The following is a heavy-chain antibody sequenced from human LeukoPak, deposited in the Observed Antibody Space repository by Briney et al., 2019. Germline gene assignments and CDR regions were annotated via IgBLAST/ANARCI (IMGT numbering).Heavy chain of an antibody. Sequence: GRSLRLSCAASGFTFSSYAMHWVRQAPGKGLEWVAVISYDGSNKYYADSVKGRFTISRDNSKNTLYLQMSSLRAEDTAVYYCARVAAAAGYHAFDIWGQGTMVTVSS. CDR3: ARVAAAAGYHAFDI. V-gene: IGHV3-30*04. D-gene: IGHD6-13*01. J-gene: IGHJ3*02. CDR2: ISYDGSNK. CDR1: GFTFSSYA.